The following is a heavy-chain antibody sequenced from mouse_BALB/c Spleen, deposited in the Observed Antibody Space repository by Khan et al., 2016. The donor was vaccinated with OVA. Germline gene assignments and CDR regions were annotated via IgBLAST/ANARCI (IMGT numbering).Heavy chain of an antibody. CDR1: GYTFTSYW. Sequence: QVQLQQAGAELVKAGASVTMSCKASGYTFTSYWMHWVKQRLGQGLEWFAETNPTNGRTYYNEKFKSKATLTVDKSSSTAYMLLSGPTFEDSAVYYCARIKKIVATYFDYWSQGTTLTVSS. CDR3: ARIKKIVATYFDY. J-gene: IGHJ2*01. D-gene: IGHD1-1*01. V-gene: IGHV1S81*02. CDR2: TNPTNGRT.